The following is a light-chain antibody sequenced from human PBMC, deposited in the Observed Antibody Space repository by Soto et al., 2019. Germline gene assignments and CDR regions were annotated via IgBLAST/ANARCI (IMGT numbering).Light chain of an antibody. CDR2: AAS. J-gene: IGKJ3*01. CDR1: QGLNSN. Sequence: AIQLTQSPSSLSASVGDRVTITCRASQGLNSNLAWYQQKPGKAPKLLMYAASTLQKGVPSRFSGNGSGTDFTLTISSLQPEDFATYYCQQSSNYFTFGPGTKADI. CDR3: QQSSNYFT. V-gene: IGKV1D-13*01.